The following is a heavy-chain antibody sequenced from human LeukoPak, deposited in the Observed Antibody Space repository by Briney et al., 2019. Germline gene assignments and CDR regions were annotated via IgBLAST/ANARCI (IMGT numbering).Heavy chain of an antibody. D-gene: IGHD3-10*01. Sequence: PGGSLRLSCAASGFTFSTYAMTWVRQAPGKGLEWVSTISGSGGSTYYADSVKGRFTISRDNSKNTLYLQMSSLRAEDTAVYYCAKVMTRTMVRGVPPSDYWGQGTLATVSS. J-gene: IGHJ4*02. CDR3: AKVMTRTMVRGVPPSDY. CDR2: ISGSGGST. CDR1: GFTFSTYA. V-gene: IGHV3-23*01.